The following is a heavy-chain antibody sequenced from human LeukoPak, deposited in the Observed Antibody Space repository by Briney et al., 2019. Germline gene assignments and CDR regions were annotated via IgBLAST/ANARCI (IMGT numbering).Heavy chain of an antibody. CDR1: GYTFTSYY. D-gene: IGHD5-18*01. Sequence: GASVKVSCKASGYTFTSYYMHWVRQAPGQGLEWRGIINPSGGSTSYAQKFQGRVTITADKSTSTAYMELSSLRSEDTAVYYCARGTVSGYSYGYLHWGQGTLVTVSS. CDR3: ARGTVSGYSYGYLH. CDR2: INPSGGST. J-gene: IGHJ4*02. V-gene: IGHV1-46*01.